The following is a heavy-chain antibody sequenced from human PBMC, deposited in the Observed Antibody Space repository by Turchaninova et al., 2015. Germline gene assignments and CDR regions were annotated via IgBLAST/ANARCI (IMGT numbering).Heavy chain of an antibody. CDR1: GFTFGDYA. D-gene: IGHD4-17*01. CDR2: FSGSGCHH. V-gene: IGHV3-23*04. CDR3: AKHDYGDYRGFDY. Sequence: EVQLVESGGGLVQPGRSLRLSCTASGFTFGDYAMSWFRQAPGKGLGWVSGFSGSGCHHDYGVAGRGRFTLSMYNFKTTLYLQMNSLRAEDTAVYYCAKHDYGDYRGFDYWGQGTLVTVSS. J-gene: IGHJ4*02.